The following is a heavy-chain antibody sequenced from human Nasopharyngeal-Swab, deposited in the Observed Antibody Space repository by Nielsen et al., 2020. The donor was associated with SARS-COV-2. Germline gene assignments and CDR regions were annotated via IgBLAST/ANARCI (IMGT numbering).Heavy chain of an antibody. Sequence: WIRQPPGQGLEWIGYIYHNGSTYYNPSLKSRVTISVDRSKNQFSLKLSSVTAADTAVYYCARGVYDSSGYLEVDAFDIWGQGTMVTVSS. J-gene: IGHJ3*02. D-gene: IGHD3-22*01. CDR2: IYHNGST. CDR3: ARGVYDSSGYLEVDAFDI. V-gene: IGHV4-30-2*01.